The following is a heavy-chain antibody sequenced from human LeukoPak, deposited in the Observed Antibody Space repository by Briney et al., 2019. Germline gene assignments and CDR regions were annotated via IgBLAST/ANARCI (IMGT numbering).Heavy chain of an antibody. CDR2: IYYSGST. J-gene: IGHJ4*02. D-gene: IGHD2-15*01. V-gene: IGHV4-59*01. Sequence: SETLSLTCTVSDGSISSYYWSWIRQPPGKGLEWIGYIYYSGSTNYNPSLKSRVTISVDTSKNQFSLKLSSVTAADTAVYYCAREVVAAKIDYWGQGTLVTVSS. CDR1: DGSISSYY. CDR3: AREVVAAKIDY.